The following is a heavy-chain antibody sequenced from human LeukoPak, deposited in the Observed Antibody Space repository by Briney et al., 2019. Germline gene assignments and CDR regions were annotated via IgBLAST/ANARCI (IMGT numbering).Heavy chain of an antibody. D-gene: IGHD4-17*01. CDR1: GFTFSTYA. CDR2: IRGGGQSA. Sequence: GGSQRLSCTASGFTFSTYAMTWVRQAPGKGLEWVSSIRGGGQSAFYADSVRGRFTISRDNSKNTLFLQMTSLRAKDTAVYYCARGLNGDYVGAFDMWGPGTMVTVSS. J-gene: IGHJ3*02. V-gene: IGHV3-23*01. CDR3: ARGLNGDYVGAFDM.